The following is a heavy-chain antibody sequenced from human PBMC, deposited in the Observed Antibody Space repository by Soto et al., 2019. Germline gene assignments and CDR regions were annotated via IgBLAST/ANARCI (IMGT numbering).Heavy chain of an antibody. CDR2: VYTTGNT. CDR1: GGSISSYY. Sequence: SETLSLTCTVSGGSISSYYWSWIRQPAGKGLEWIGRVYTTGNTNYNPSLKSRVTMSVDTSKNQFSLKLSSVTAADTAMYFYARIDYSRQLAPYYYGMDVWGQGTTVTVSS. D-gene: IGHD4-4*01. V-gene: IGHV4-4*07. J-gene: IGHJ6*02. CDR3: ARIDYSRQLAPYYYGMDV.